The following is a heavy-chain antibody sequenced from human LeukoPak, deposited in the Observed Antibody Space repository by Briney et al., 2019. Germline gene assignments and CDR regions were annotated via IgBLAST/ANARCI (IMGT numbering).Heavy chain of an antibody. V-gene: IGHV4-39*07. Sequence: SETLSLTCTVSGGSISSSSYYWGWIRQPPGKGLEWIGSIYYSGSTYYNPSLKSRVTISVDTSKNQFSLKLSSVTAADTAVYYCARERAWLRLPHYYMDVWGKGTTVTVSS. CDR3: ARERAWLRLPHYYMDV. CDR2: IYYSGST. D-gene: IGHD5-12*01. CDR1: GGSISSSSYY. J-gene: IGHJ6*03.